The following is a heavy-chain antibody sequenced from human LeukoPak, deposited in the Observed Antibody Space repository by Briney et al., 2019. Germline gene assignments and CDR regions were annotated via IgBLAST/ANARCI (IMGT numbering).Heavy chain of an antibody. CDR3: ARDSSSWYVY. Sequence: GGSLRLSCAASGFTVSSNYMSWVRQAPGKGLEWVSVIYSGGSTCYADSVKGRFTISRDNSKNTLYLQMNSLRAEDTAVYYCARDSSSWYVYWGQGTLVTVSS. CDR1: GFTVSSNY. CDR2: IYSGGST. V-gene: IGHV3-66*01. J-gene: IGHJ4*02. D-gene: IGHD6-13*01.